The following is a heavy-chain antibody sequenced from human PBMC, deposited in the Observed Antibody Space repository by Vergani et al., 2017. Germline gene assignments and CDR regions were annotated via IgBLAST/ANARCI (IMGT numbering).Heavy chain of an antibody. CDR2: INAGNGNT. CDR1: GYTFTGYY. V-gene: IGHV1-3*01. D-gene: IGHD3-16*02. J-gene: IGHJ4*02. CDR3: AREGFYDYVWGSYRLRGGYYFDY. Sequence: QVQLVQSGAEVKKPGASVKVSCKASGYTFTGYYMHWVRQAPGQGLEWMGWINAGNGNTKYSQKFQGRVTITRDTSASTAYMELSSLRSEDTAVYYCAREGFYDYVWGSYRLRGGYYFDYWGQGTLVTVSS.